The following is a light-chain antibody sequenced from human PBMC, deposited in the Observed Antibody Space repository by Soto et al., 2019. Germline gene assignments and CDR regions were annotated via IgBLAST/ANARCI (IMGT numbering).Light chain of an antibody. J-gene: IGLJ2*01. CDR1: SSNIASNY. CDR2: DND. Sequence: QSVLTQAPSVSAAPRQKVTISCSGSSSNIASNYVSWYQHLPETAPKLLMYDNDKRPSGIPDRFSGSKSGTSATLGITGLQAGDEADYYCGTWDSSLSAVVVGGGTKLTVL. CDR3: GTWDSSLSAVV. V-gene: IGLV1-51*01.